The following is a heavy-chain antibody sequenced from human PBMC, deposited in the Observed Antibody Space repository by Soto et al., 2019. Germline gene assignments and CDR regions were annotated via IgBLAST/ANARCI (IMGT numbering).Heavy chain of an antibody. V-gene: IGHV2-5*02. D-gene: IGHD3-3*01. CDR2: IYWDDDK. CDR1: GFSLTTSGVG. J-gene: IGHJ4*02. Sequence: QITLNESGPTQVKPRQTLTLTCTFSGFSLTTSGVGVGWIRQSPGKAPEWLALIYWDDDKRYSPSLKSRLTITKDTSAIHVVLTMADLDPADTATYYCAHRVLRTVFGLVTTTAIYFDFWGQGTPVAVSS. CDR3: AHRVLRTVFGLVTTTAIYFDF.